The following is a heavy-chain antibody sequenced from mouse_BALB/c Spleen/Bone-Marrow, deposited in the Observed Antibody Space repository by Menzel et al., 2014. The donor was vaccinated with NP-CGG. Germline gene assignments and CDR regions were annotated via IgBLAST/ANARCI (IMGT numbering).Heavy chain of an antibody. CDR1: GYAFTNHN. Sequence: EVKLVESGPELVKPGASVKVSCKASGYAFTNHNMFWVKQSHGKSLEWIGYIDPYSGGTNYNQKFKGKATLTVDKSSSTAYMHLNSLTSEGSAVYYCARELSRAMDYWGQGNSVTVSS. CDR2: IDPYSGGT. J-gene: IGHJ4*01. CDR3: ARELSRAMDY. V-gene: IGHV1S135*01. D-gene: IGHD2-12*01.